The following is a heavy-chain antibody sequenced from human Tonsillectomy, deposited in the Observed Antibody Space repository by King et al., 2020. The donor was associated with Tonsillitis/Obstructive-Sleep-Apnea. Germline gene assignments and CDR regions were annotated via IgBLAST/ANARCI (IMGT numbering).Heavy chain of an antibody. D-gene: IGHD2-21*02. Sequence: VQLVESGGGLVQPGGSLRLSCAASGFTFSSYAMSWVRQAPGKGLEWVSAISGSGGSTYYADSVKGRFTISRDNSKNTLYLQMNGLRAEDTAVYYCTSTRGDSSLGALDYWGQGTLVTVSS. CDR2: ISGSGGST. CDR3: TSTRGDSSLGALDY. CDR1: GFTFSSYA. V-gene: IGHV3-23*04. J-gene: IGHJ4*02.